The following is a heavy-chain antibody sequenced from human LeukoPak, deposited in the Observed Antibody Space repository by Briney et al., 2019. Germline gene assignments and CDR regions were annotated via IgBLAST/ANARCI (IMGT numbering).Heavy chain of an antibody. J-gene: IGHJ4*02. V-gene: IGHV3-23*01. CDR3: ASLTCQGCDY. CDR1: GFTFSNYA. CDR2: ISGSGSTT. Sequence: GGSLRLSCAASGFTFSNYAMNWVRQAPGKGLELVSGISGSGSTTYYADSVKGRFTISRDNSKNTLYLQMNSLRAEDTAVYYCASLTCQGCDYWGQGTLVTVSS. D-gene: IGHD2/OR15-2a*01.